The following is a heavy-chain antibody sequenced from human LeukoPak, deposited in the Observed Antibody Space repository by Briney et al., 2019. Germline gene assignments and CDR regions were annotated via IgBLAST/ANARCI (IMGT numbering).Heavy chain of an antibody. D-gene: IGHD6-13*01. J-gene: IGHJ4*02. CDR3: AKHLSSSSRYYYDS. Sequence: GGSLRLSCAASGFIVSSNHMSWVRQAPGKGLEWVSTIIGSGESTYYADSVKGRFTISRDNSKNTLYLQVNSLRAEDTAFYYCAKHLSSSSRYYYDSWGQGTLVTVSS. CDR1: GFIVSSNH. V-gene: IGHV3-23*01. CDR2: IIGSGEST.